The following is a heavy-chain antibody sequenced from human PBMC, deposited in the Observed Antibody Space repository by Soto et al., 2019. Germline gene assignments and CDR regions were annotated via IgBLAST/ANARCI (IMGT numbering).Heavy chain of an antibody. CDR1: GFTFSSYG. CDR3: VRGRPGPIPTLPHFDT. J-gene: IGHJ4*02. CDR2: TWSDESKK. Sequence: QVQLVESGGGVVQPGRSLRLSCAASGFTFSSYGMHWVRQAPGKGLEWVAITWSDESKKYYADSVQGPFTISRDNSKNTLFLQMDSLRAEDTAVYYCVRGRPGPIPTLPHFDTWGQGTLVTVSS. V-gene: IGHV3-33*01. D-gene: IGHD2-2*01.